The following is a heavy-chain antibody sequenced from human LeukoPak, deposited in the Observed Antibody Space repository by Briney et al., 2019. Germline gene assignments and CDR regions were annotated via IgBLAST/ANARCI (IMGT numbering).Heavy chain of an antibody. D-gene: IGHD2-15*01. J-gene: IGHJ3*02. V-gene: IGHV4-61*02. CDR3: ARVFCSGGSCCDAFDI. Sequence: SQTLSLTCTVSGGSISSGSYYWSWIRQPAGKGLEWIGRIYTSGSTNYNPSLKSRVTISVDTSKNQFSLKLSSVTAADTAVYYCARVFCSGGSCCDAFDIWGQGTMVTVSS. CDR1: GGSISSGSYY. CDR2: IYTSGST.